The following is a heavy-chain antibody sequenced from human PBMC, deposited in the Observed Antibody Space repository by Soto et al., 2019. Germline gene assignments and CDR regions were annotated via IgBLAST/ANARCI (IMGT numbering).Heavy chain of an antibody. Sequence: EVQLVESGGGLVRPGRSLRLSCVASGFTFDDYAMHWVRQAPGKGLEWVSGISWNSGTKDYADSVKGRFTISRDNAKNSLYLQMNSLGVEDTALYYCVKDSIISGAGWFDPWGQGTLVTVSS. D-gene: IGHD6-13*01. CDR2: ISWNSGTK. CDR1: GFTFDDYA. J-gene: IGHJ5*02. CDR3: VKDSIISGAGWFDP. V-gene: IGHV3-9*01.